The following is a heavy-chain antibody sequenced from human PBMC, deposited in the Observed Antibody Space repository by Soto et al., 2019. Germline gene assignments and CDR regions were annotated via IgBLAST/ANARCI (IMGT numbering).Heavy chain of an antibody. CDR2: IWYDGSNT. CDR3: AIEMAEKWHPFDF. D-gene: IGHD5-12*01. Sequence: HXGGSLRLSCVASGFFLRDFGMHWVRQAPGKGLEWVSVIWYDGSNTYQGESVKGRYTMSRDISKNTLYLQMDSLRPEDTAVYYTAIEMAEKWHPFDFWGHGTLVTVSS. J-gene: IGHJ4*01. CDR1: GFFLRDFG. V-gene: IGHV3-33*01.